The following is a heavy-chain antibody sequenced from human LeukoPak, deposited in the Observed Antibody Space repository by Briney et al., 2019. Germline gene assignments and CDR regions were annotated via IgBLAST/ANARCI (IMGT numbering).Heavy chain of an antibody. CDR2: ISSSSSYI. V-gene: IGHV3-21*01. CDR3: ARDLKDRITGTTFDY. D-gene: IGHD1-7*01. J-gene: IGHJ4*02. Sequence: GGSLRLSCAASRFTFSSYSMNWVRQAPGGGLEWVSSISSSSSYIYYADSVKGRFTISRDNAKNSLYLQMNSLRAEDTAVYYCARDLKDRITGTTFDYWGQGTLVTVSS. CDR1: RFTFSSYS.